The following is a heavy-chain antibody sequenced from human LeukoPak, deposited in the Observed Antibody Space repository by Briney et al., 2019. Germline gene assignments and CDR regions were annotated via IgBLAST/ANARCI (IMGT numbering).Heavy chain of an antibody. CDR1: GGSISSYY. V-gene: IGHV4-59*01. CDR3: ARDRSPEHYYDSSHWDYYYGMDV. Sequence: SETLSLTCTVSGGSISSYYWSWIRQPPGKGLEWIGYIYYSGSTNYNPSLKSRVTISVDTSKNQFSLKLSSVTAADTAVYYCARDRSPEHYYDSSHWDYYYGMDVWGQGTTVTVSS. J-gene: IGHJ6*02. CDR2: IYYSGST. D-gene: IGHD3-22*01.